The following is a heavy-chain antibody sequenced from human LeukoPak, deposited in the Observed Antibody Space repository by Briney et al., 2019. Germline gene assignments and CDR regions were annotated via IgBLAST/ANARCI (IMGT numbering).Heavy chain of an antibody. D-gene: IGHD6-6*01. J-gene: IGHJ5*02. CDR1: GGSFSGYY. V-gene: IGHV4-34*01. CDR2: INHSGST. Sequence: PSETLSLTCAAYGGSFSGYYWSWIRQPPGKGLEWIGEINHSGSTNYNPSLKSRVTIPVDTSKNQFSLKLSSVTAADTAVYYCARGPLYSSSSVGWFDPWGQGTLVTVSS. CDR3: ARGPLYSSSSVGWFDP.